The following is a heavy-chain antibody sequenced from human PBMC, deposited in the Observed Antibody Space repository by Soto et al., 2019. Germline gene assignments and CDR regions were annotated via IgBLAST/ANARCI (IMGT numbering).Heavy chain of an antibody. CDR1: GGTFSSYA. J-gene: IGHJ4*02. D-gene: IGHD4-17*01. CDR3: ARFRYGDYAFDY. Sequence: QVQLVQSGAEVKKPGSSVKVSCKASGGTFSSYAISWLRQAPGRGLEWMGGIIPIFGTANYAQKFQGRVTITADESTSTAYMELSSLKSEDTAVYYCARFRYGDYAFDYWGQGTLVTVSS. V-gene: IGHV1-69*12. CDR2: IIPIFGTA.